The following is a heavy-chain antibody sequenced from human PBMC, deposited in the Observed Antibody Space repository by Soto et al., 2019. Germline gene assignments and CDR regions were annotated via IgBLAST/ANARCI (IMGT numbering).Heavy chain of an antibody. D-gene: IGHD2-15*01. CDR2: IYYSGST. V-gene: IGHV4-59*01. CDR3: ASGGSCYSRYCYFDY. Sequence: SETLSLTCTFSGGSIISYYWSWIRQPPGKGLEWIGYIYYSGSTNYNPSLKSRVTISVDTSKNQFSLKLSSVTAADTAVYYCASGGSCYSRYCYFDYWGQGTLVTVSS. CDR1: GGSIISYY. J-gene: IGHJ4*02.